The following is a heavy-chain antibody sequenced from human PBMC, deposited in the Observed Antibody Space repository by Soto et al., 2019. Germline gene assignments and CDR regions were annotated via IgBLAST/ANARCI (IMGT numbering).Heavy chain of an antibody. Sequence: QVQLQPSGPGLVKPSQTLSLTCAISGDSVSSNSAAWNWIRQSPSRGLEWLGRTYYRSKWYNDYAVSVKSRITINPDTSKNQFSLQLNSVTPEDTAVYYCARGVAPVRSTSSGWFPNWFDPWGQGTLVTVSS. V-gene: IGHV6-1*01. CDR2: TYYRSKWYN. D-gene: IGHD6-19*01. CDR3: ARGVAPVRSTSSGWFPNWFDP. CDR1: GDSVSSNSAA. J-gene: IGHJ5*02.